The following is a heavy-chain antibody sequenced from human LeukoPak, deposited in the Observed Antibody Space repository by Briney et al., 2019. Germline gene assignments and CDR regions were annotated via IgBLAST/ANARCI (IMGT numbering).Heavy chain of an antibody. J-gene: IGHJ4*02. V-gene: IGHV4-61*02. D-gene: IGHD3-22*01. Sequence: PSETLSLTCTVSGGSISSGRYYWSWIRQPAGKGLEWIGRIYTSGSTNYNPSLKSRVTISVDTSKNQFSLKLSSVTAADTAVYYCARDTDSSGYYPNYFDYWGQGTLVTVSS. CDR3: ARDTDSSGYYPNYFDY. CDR1: GGSISSGRYY. CDR2: IYTSGST.